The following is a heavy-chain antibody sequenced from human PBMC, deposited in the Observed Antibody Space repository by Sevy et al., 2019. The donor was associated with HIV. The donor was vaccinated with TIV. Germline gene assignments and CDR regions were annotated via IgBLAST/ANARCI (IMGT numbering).Heavy chain of an antibody. Sequence: GGSLRLSCAASGFTFSKYSMRWVRQPPGKGLEWVSTLSFGCGEINYADSVKGRFNSSRDNSKSSVYLQMNNLRPEDTAVYYCAREGCTKPHDYWGQGTLVTVSS. V-gene: IGHV3-23*01. J-gene: IGHJ4*02. D-gene: IGHD2-8*01. CDR2: LSFGCGEI. CDR3: AREGCTKPHDY. CDR1: GFTFSKYS.